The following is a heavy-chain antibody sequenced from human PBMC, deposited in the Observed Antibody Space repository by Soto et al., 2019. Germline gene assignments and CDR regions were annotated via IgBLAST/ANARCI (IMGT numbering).Heavy chain of an antibody. D-gene: IGHD3-22*01. CDR1: GFTFSSYG. Sequence: GGSLRLSCAASGFTFSSYGMHWVRQAPGKGLEWVAVISYGGSNKYYADSVKGRFTISRDNSKNTLYLQMNSLRAEDTAVYYCAKWPKYDSSGYYWPYYFDYWGQGTLVTVSS. J-gene: IGHJ4*02. CDR2: ISYGGSNK. V-gene: IGHV3-30*18. CDR3: AKWPKYDSSGYYWPYYFDY.